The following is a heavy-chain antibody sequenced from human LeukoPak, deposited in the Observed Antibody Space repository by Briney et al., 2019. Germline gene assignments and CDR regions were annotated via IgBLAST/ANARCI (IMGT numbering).Heavy chain of an antibody. CDR2: IIPIFGTA. J-gene: IGHJ5*02. CDR1: GGTLSIYA. V-gene: IGHV1-69*05. CDR3: ARTTVSMFVVVMAWFDA. Sequence: ASVKVSCKHSGGTLSIYAISWVRQAPGQGLEWVGGIIPIFGTANYAQKFQGRVTITTDESTSTAYMELSSLRSEDTAVYYCARTTVSMFVVVMAWFDAWGQGTLVTVSS. D-gene: IGHD3-3*01.